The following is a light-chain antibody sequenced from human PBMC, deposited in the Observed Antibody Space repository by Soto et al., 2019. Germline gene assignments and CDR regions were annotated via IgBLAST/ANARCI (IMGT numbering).Light chain of an antibody. V-gene: IGKV1-5*01. Sequence: DIQMTQSPATLSASVGDIVTITFRASQSISHWLAWYQQKPGKAPKFLIYDASSLESGAPSRFSGSGSGTEFTLTISSLQPEDFATYYCQHLINYPITFGQGTRLEI. CDR2: DAS. CDR1: QSISHW. CDR3: QHLINYPIT. J-gene: IGKJ5*01.